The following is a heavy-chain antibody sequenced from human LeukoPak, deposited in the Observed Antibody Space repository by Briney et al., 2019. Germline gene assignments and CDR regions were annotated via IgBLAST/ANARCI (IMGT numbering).Heavy chain of an antibody. V-gene: IGHV3-33*01. J-gene: IGHJ4*02. CDR3: ARDRRFGELSLDF. D-gene: IGHD3-10*01. CDR2: IWYDGSNK. Sequence: PGGSLRLFCAACGFTFSSYGMHWVRQAPGKGREWVAVIWYDGSNKYYADSVKGRFTISRDNSKNTLYLQMKGLTAEDTAVYYCARDRRFGELSLDFWGRGTRVTVSA. CDR1: GFTFSSYG.